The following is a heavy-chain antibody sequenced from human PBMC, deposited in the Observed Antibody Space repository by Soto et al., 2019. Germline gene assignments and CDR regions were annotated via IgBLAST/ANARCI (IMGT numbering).Heavy chain of an antibody. CDR1: GFTFSSYG. V-gene: IGHV3-30*18. J-gene: IGHJ6*02. Sequence: GSLRLSCAASGFTFSSYGMHWVRQAPGKGLEWVAVISYDGSNKYYADSVKGRFTISRDNSKNTLYLQMNSLRAEDTAVYYCAKVGDHILTGYYTSYYYYGMDVWGQGTTVTVSS. CDR3: AKVGDHILTGYYTSYYYYGMDV. CDR2: ISYDGSNK. D-gene: IGHD3-9*01.